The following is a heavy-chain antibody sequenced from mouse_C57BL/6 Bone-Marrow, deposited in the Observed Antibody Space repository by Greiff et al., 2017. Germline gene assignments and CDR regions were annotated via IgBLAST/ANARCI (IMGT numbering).Heavy chain of an antibody. Sequence: QVQLQQSGAELVRPGASVKLSCKASGYTFTSYGISWVKQRTGQGLEWIGEIYPSSGTTYYNEKFKGKATLTADKSASTAYMELRSLTSEDSAVYYCSRKNYSNYWYFDVWGTGTTVTVSS. D-gene: IGHD2-5*01. CDR2: IYPSSGTT. CDR1: GYTFTSYG. CDR3: SRKNYSNYWYFDV. V-gene: IGHV1-81*01. J-gene: IGHJ1*03.